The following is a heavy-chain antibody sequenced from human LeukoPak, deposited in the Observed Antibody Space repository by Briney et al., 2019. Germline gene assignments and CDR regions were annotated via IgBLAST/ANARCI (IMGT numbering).Heavy chain of an antibody. Sequence: GGSLRLSCATSGFTFTNYAMNWVRQAPGKGREWVSAVTGPGDTTYYADSVKGRFFMSREDSKTTVYLQMNSLRAEDTAIYYCAKGAEIDLWGQGTLVTVSS. J-gene: IGHJ5*02. D-gene: IGHD3-16*01. CDR2: VTGPGDTT. CDR1: GFTFTNYA. CDR3: AKGAEIDL. V-gene: IGHV3-23*01.